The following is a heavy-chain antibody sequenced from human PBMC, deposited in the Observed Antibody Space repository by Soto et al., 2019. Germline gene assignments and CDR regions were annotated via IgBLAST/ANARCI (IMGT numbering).Heavy chain of an antibody. Sequence: EVQLVESGGGPVRPGGSLKLPCAASGFNFIKYSLSWVRQPPGKGLEGVASFSSSAVYINYADSVKGRFTISRDNANNSLYLQMNSLRAEDTATYYCVRDGLDYYDTERLYFDNWGQGTLVTVSS. V-gene: IGHV3-21*01. D-gene: IGHD3-22*01. CDR2: FSSSAVYI. CDR3: VRDGLDYYDTERLYFDN. CDR1: GFNFIKYS. J-gene: IGHJ4*02.